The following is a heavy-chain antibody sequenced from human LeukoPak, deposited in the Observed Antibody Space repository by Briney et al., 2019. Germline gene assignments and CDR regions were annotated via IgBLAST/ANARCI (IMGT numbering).Heavy chain of an antibody. CDR3: ARGIIVVVPAAIRGPGWFDP. Sequence: SETLSLTCAVYGGSFSGYYWSWIRQPPGKGPEWIGEINHSGSTNYNPSLKSRVTISVDTSKNQFSLKLSSVTAADTAVYYCARGIIVVVPAAIRGPGWFDPWGQGTLVTVSS. J-gene: IGHJ5*02. V-gene: IGHV4-34*01. CDR2: INHSGST. D-gene: IGHD2-2*01. CDR1: GGSFSGYY.